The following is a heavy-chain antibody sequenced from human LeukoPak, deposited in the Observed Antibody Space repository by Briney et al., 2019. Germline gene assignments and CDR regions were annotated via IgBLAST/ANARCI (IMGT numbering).Heavy chain of an antibody. CDR2: INHSGST. Sequence: SSETLSLTCAVYGGSFSGYYWSWIRQPPGKGLEWIGEINHSGSTNYNPSLKSRVTISVDTSKNQFSLKLSSVTAADTAVYYCARAVYCSSTSCSPGRGFGAYYYYMDVWGKGTTVTVSS. CDR3: ARAVYCSSTSCSPGRGFGAYYYYMDV. J-gene: IGHJ6*03. CDR1: GGSFSGYY. D-gene: IGHD2-2*01. V-gene: IGHV4-34*01.